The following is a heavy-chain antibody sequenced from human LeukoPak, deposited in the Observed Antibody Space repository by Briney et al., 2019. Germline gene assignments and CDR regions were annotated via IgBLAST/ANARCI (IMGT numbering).Heavy chain of an antibody. Sequence: AVKVSCKSSVYTFDSYGISWVRQAPGQGLEWMGVISPYNDYTNYAQKFQGRVTMATDTSTSTAYMELRSLRSDDTAVYYCGRWYCSSTSCYAGPFDIWGQGTMVTVSS. D-gene: IGHD2-2*01. V-gene: IGHV1-18*04. CDR3: GRWYCSSTSCYAGPFDI. J-gene: IGHJ3*02. CDR2: ISPYNDYT. CDR1: VYTFDSYG.